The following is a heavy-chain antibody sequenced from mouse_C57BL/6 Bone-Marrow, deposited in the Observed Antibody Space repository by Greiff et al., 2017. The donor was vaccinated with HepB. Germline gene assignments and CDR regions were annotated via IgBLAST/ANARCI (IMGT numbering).Heavy chain of an antibody. Sequence: DVKLVESGGGLVKPGGSLKLSCAASGFTFSSYAMSWVRQTPEKRLEWVATISDGGSYTYYPDNVKGRFTISRDNAKNNLYLQMSHLKSEDTAMYYCARAPRDGYAMDYWGQGTSVTVSS. CDR3: ARAPRDGYAMDY. CDR1: GFTFSSYA. CDR2: ISDGGSYT. D-gene: IGHD3-3*01. V-gene: IGHV5-4*03. J-gene: IGHJ4*01.